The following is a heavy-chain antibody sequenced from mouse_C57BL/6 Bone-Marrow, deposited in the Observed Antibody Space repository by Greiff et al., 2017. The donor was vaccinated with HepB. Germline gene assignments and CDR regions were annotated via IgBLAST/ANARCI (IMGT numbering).Heavy chain of an antibody. D-gene: IGHD2-14*01. CDR2: INTGGTYT. J-gene: IGHJ2*01. CDR1: GFTFSTSG. Sequence: EVQVVESGGDLVKPVGSLKLSCVASGFTFSTSGMSWVRQTPDKRLEWVATINTGGTYTYYPDSVKGRFTISKDTAKSTLFLQISSLKSEDTAIYYCARDRFDYYFDYWGQGTTLTVSS. V-gene: IGHV5-6*01. CDR3: ARDRFDYYFDY.